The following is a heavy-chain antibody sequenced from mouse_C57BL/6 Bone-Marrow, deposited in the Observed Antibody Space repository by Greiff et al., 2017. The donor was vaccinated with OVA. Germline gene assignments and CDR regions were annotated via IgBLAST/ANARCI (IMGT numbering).Heavy chain of an antibody. V-gene: IGHV5-6*01. Sequence: DVHLVESGGDLVKPGGSLKLSCAASGFTFSSYGMSWVRQTPDKRLEWVATISSGGSYTYYPDSVKGRFTISRDNAKNTLYLQMSSLKSEDTAMYYCARRAGLDFDYWGQGTTLTVSS. J-gene: IGHJ2*01. D-gene: IGHD3-3*01. CDR1: GFTFSSYG. CDR2: ISSGGSYT. CDR3: ARRAGLDFDY.